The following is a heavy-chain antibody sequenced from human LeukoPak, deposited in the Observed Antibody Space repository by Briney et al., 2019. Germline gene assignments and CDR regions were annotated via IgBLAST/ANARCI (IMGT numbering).Heavy chain of an antibody. CDR2: INPNSGGT. Sequence: ASVKVSCKASGYTFTGYYMHWVRQAPGQGLEWMGWINPNSGGTNYAQKFQGRVTMTRDTSISTAYMELSRLRSEDTAVYYCARTRWIQLWFDYWGQGTLVTVSS. D-gene: IGHD5-18*01. J-gene: IGHJ5*01. CDR3: ARTRWIQLWFDY. V-gene: IGHV1-2*02. CDR1: GYTFTGYY.